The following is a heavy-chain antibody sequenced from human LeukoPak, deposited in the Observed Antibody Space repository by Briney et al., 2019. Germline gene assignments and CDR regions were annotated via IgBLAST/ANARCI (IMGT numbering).Heavy chain of an antibody. Sequence: SETLSLTCAVFGYSFSSGYYWGWIRQPPGKGLEWSGINYHSGSTYYKPSLKSRVTISVDTSKNQFSLKLSSVTAADTAVYYCARKSSPYYYMDVWGKGTTVTVSS. CDR1: GYSFSSGYY. CDR2: NYHSGST. CDR3: ARKSSPYYYMDV. J-gene: IGHJ6*03. V-gene: IGHV4-38-2*01.